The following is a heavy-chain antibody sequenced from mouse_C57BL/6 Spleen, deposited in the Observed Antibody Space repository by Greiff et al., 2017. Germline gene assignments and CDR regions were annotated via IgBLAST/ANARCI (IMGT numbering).Heavy chain of an antibody. Sequence: VQLVESGPGLVQPSQSLSITCTVSGFSFTSYGVHWVRQSPGKGLEWLGVIWRGGSTDYNAAFMSRLSITKDNSKSQVFFKMNRLQADDTAIYCCAKSDGYYYFDYWGQGTTLTVSS. CDR2: IWRGGST. V-gene: IGHV2-5*01. D-gene: IGHD2-3*01. CDR3: AKSDGYYYFDY. J-gene: IGHJ2*01. CDR1: GFSFTSYG.